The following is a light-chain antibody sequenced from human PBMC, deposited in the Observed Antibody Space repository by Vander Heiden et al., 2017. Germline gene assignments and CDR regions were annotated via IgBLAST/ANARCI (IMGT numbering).Light chain of an antibody. V-gene: IGKV3-20*01. CDR2: DAS. CDR1: QSVSSSY. CDR3: HQYSSLIPT. Sequence: EIVLAQSPGTLSLSPGEGATLSCRASQSVSSSYVAWYQQKPGQAPRLLIYDASRRATGVPDRFSGSGSGTDFTLTISRLEPEDFAVYSCHQYSSLIPTFGGGTKVEIK. J-gene: IGKJ4*01.